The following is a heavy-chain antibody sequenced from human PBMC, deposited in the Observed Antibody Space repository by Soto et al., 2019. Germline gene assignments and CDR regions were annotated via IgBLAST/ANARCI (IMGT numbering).Heavy chain of an antibody. D-gene: IGHD1-20*01. CDR3: ARGPFFARYQPFDA. CDR1: CGSMNNYL. J-gene: IGHJ4*02. V-gene: IGHV4-59*01. CDR2: IHVTGNT. Sequence: SETLSLTCTVSCGSMNNYLWSWIRQTPGDGLEWIGYIHVTGNTYHNPSLKSPVTMSIDASKTQFFLTLTSVTAADTAVYYCARGPFFARYQPFDAWGRGILVTVSS.